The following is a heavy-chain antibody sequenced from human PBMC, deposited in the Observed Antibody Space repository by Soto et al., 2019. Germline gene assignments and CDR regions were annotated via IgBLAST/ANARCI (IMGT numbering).Heavy chain of an antibody. D-gene: IGHD3-3*01. CDR1: GGSFSGYY. Sequence: SETLSLTCAVYGGSFSGYYWSWIRQPPGKGLEWIGEINHSGSTNYNPSLKSRVTISVDTSKNQFSLKLSSVTAADTGVYYCARGQVLRFLEWTHPHYYYGMDVWGQGTTVTVSS. CDR3: ARGQVLRFLEWTHPHYYYGMDV. CDR2: INHSGST. V-gene: IGHV4-34*01. J-gene: IGHJ6*02.